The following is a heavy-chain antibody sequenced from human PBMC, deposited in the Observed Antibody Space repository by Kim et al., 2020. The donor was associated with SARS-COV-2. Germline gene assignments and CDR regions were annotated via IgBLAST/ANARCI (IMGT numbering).Heavy chain of an antibody. CDR2: INSDGSST. J-gene: IGHJ6*03. CDR3: ARVAGFTIFGVVPGNYYYLDV. V-gene: IGHV3-74*01. Sequence: GGSLRLSCAASGFTFSSYWMHWVRQAPGKGLVWVSRINSDGSSTSYADSVKGRFTISRDNAKNTLYLQMNSLRAEDTAVYYCARVAGFTIFGVVPGNYYYLDVGGKGTTDTVSS. CDR1: GFTFSSYW. D-gene: IGHD3-3*01.